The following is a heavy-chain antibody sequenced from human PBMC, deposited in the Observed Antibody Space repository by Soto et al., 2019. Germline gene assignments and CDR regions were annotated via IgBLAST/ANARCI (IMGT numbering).Heavy chain of an antibody. D-gene: IGHD1-1*01. CDR1: GGSISSGDYS. CDR3: ARCWMYPHRFAP. Sequence: SETLSLTCAVSGGSISSGDYSWSWIRQPPGKGLEWIGYIYHSGSTYYNPSLKSRVTISVDRSKNQFSLKLSSVTAADTAVYYCARCWMYPHRFAPWGQGTLVTVSS. V-gene: IGHV4-30-2*01. J-gene: IGHJ1*01. CDR2: IYHSGST.